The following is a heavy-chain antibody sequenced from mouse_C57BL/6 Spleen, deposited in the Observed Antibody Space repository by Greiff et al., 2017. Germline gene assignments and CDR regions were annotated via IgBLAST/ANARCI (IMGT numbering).Heavy chain of an antibody. CDR3: AKNDYGLGDY. CDR2: IWSGGST. D-gene: IGHD2-4*01. Sequence: QVQLKESGPGLVQPSQSLSITCTVSGFSLTSYGVHWVRQPPGKGLEWLGVIWSGGSTDYNAAFISRLCISKDNSKSQVFFKMNILQADDTAIYYCAKNDYGLGDYWGQGTSVTFSS. J-gene: IGHJ4*01. V-gene: IGHV2-4*01. CDR1: GFSLTSYG.